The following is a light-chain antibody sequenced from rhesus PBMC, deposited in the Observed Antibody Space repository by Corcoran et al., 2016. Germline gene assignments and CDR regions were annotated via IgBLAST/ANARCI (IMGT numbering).Light chain of an antibody. CDR3: QQSSNLFT. CDR1: QSVGSY. J-gene: IGKJ3*01. Sequence: ETVVTQSPATLSLSPGERATLSCRASQSVGSYLAWYQQKPGQAPRLLIYGATSRAPGSPDRFSGSGSGTDFTLTISSLEPEDVGVYYCQQSSNLFTFGPGTKLDIK. V-gene: IGKV3-24*04. CDR2: GAT.